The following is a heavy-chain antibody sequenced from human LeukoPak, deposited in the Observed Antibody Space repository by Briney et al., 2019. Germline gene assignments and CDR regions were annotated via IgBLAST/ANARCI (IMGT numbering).Heavy chain of an antibody. CDR1: GGSISSYY. V-gene: IGHV4-59*01. CDR3: ARLGYCSSTSCHDAFDI. J-gene: IGHJ3*02. CDR2: IYYSGST. Sequence: SETLSLTCTVSGGSISSYYWSWIRQPPGKGLEWIGYIYYSGSTNYNPSLKSRVTISVDTSKNQFSLKLSSVTAADTAVYYCARLGYCSSTSCHDAFDIWGQGKMVTVSS. D-gene: IGHD2-2*01.